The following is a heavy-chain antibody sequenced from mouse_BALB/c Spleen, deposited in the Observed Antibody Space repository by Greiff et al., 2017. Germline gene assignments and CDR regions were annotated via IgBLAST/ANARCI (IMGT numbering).Heavy chain of an antibody. CDR3: DSKALYDGYYDPMDY. D-gene: IGHD2-3*01. J-gene: IGHJ4*01. Sequence: VKLMESGPGLVAPSQSLSITCTVSGFYLTRYSVHWVRQPPGQGLEWLGMIGGGGGTDYNSALKSRLSISKDNSKSQVFLQMNSLQTDDTAMYYCDSKALYDGYYDPMDYWGQGTSVTVSS. CDR1: GFYLTRYS. V-gene: IGHV2-6-4*01. CDR2: IGGGGGT.